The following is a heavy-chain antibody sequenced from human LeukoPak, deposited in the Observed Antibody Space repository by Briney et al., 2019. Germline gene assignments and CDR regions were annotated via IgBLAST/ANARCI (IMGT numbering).Heavy chain of an antibody. J-gene: IGHJ5*02. D-gene: IGHD1-1*01. Sequence: GGSLRLSCAATGFPVSSHYMTWVRQAPGKGLEWVSVIHNGGNTYYADSVKGRFTISRDNSKNTLYLQMNSLRAEDTAVYYCASLTTAWGQGTLVTVSS. CDR3: ASLTTA. CDR2: IHNGGNT. V-gene: IGHV3-66*01. CDR1: GFPVSSHY.